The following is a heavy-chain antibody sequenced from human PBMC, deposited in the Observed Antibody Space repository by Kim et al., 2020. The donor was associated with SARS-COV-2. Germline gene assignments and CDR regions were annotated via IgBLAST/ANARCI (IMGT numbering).Heavy chain of an antibody. V-gene: IGHV3-33*06. D-gene: IGHD3-10*01. J-gene: IGHJ4*02. CDR1: GFTFSSYG. CDR3: AKGARMSLLWFGELLD. CDR2: IWYDGSNK. Sequence: GGSLRLSCAASGFTFSSYGMHWVRQAPGKGLEWVAVIWYDGSNKYYADSVKGRFTISRDNSKNTLYLQMNSLRAEDTAVYYCAKGARMSLLWFGELLDWGQGTLVTVSS.